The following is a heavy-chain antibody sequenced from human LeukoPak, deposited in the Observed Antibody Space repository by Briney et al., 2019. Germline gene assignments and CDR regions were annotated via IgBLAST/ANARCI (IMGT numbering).Heavy chain of an antibody. V-gene: IGHV3-30*19. Sequence: PGGSLRLSCVASGFTFSSYGMHWVRQAPGKGLEWVAVISYDGSNKYYADSVKGRFTISRDNSKNTLYLQMNSLRAEDTAVYYCASLWPHSYGYFFDYWGQGTLVTVSS. CDR3: ASLWPHSYGYFFDY. D-gene: IGHD5-18*01. CDR1: GFTFSSYG. CDR2: ISYDGSNK. J-gene: IGHJ4*02.